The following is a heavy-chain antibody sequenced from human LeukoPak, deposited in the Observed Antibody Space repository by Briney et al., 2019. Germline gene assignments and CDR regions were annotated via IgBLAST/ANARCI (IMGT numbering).Heavy chain of an antibody. J-gene: IGHJ4*02. CDR1: GFTFGDTW. CDR2: IKQDGSEK. D-gene: IGHD3-22*01. CDR3: AKGSYYDSSGSFYFDY. Sequence: GGSLRLSCAASGFTFGDTWMNWVRQVPGQGLEWVANIKQDGSEKFYVASVKGRFTISRDNGKSSLYLQMNSLRAEDTALYYCAKGSYYDSSGSFYFDYWGQGTLVTVSS. V-gene: IGHV3-7*03.